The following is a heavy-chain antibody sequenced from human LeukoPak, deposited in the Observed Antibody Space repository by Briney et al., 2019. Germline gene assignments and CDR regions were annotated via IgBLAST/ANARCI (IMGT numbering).Heavy chain of an antibody. CDR1: GYTFSSYG. V-gene: IGHV1-18*01. D-gene: IGHD6-19*01. CDR2: ISAYNGNT. J-gene: IGHJ3*02. CDR3: ARETPYSSSTKIPRAHDAFDI. Sequence: ASVKVSCKASGYTFSSYGISWVRQAPGQRLEWMGWISAYNGNTNYAQKLQGRVTMTTDTSTSTAYMELRSLRSDDTAVYYCARETPYSSSTKIPRAHDAFDIWGQGTMVTVSS.